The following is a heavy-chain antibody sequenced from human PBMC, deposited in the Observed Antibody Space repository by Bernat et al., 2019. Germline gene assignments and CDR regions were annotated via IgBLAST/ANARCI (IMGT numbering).Heavy chain of an antibody. J-gene: IGHJ4*02. CDR3: ARDPYGSSKPYLFDY. CDR1: GYTFTSYA. Sequence: QVQLVQSGAEVKKPGASVKVSCKASGYTFTSYAMHWVRQAPGQRLEWMGWINAGNGNTKYSQKFQGRVTITRDTSASTAYMELSSLRSEDTAVYYCARDPYGSSKPYLFDYWGQGTLVNVSS. D-gene: IGHD6-6*01. CDR2: INAGNGNT. V-gene: IGHV1-3*01.